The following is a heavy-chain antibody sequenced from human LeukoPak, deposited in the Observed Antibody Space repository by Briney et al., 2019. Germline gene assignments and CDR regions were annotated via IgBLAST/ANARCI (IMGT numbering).Heavy chain of an antibody. J-gene: IGHJ6*03. D-gene: IGHD3-3*01. Sequence: SETLSLTCTVSGGSISRYYWSWIRQPAGKGLEWIGRIYTSGSTNYNPSLKSRVTMSVDTSKNQFSLKLSSVTAADTAVYYCARGTYDYWSGYPYYYYYYYMDVWGKGTTVTVSS. V-gene: IGHV4-4*07. CDR3: ARGTYDYWSGYPYYYYYYYMDV. CDR1: GGSISRYY. CDR2: IYTSGST.